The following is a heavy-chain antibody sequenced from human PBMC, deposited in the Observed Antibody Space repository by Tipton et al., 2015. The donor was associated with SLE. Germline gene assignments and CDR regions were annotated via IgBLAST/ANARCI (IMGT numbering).Heavy chain of an antibody. CDR2: ISYSETT. D-gene: IGHD2-15*01. CDR1: GGSISSHY. V-gene: IGHV4-59*11. Sequence: TLSLTCTVSGGSISSHYWSWIRQPPGKGLEWIGYISYSETTNYNPSLKSRVTISVDTSKNQFSLKLRSVTAADTAVYYCAGAWRGYCSGGTCYVLDYWGQGTLVTVSS. CDR3: AGAWRGYCSGGTCYVLDY. J-gene: IGHJ4*02.